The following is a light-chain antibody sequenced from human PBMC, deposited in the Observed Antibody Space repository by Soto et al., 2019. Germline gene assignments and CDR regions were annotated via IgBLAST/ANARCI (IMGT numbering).Light chain of an antibody. CDR3: QQRSNWPRT. V-gene: IGKV3-11*01. Sequence: DIVLTQSPATLSLSPGERATLSCRASQSVSSYLAWFQQKPGQAPRLLIYGASTRATGIPARFSGSGSGTDFTLTISSLEPEDFAVYYCQQRSNWPRTFGQGTKVEI. CDR2: GAS. J-gene: IGKJ2*01. CDR1: QSVSSY.